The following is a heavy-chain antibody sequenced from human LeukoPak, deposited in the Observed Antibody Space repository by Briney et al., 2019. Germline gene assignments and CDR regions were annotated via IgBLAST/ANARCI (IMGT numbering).Heavy chain of an antibody. CDR3: ARERIAAAEVLAFDI. CDR1: GGSISSYY. J-gene: IGHJ3*02. D-gene: IGHD6-13*01. V-gene: IGHV4-4*07. CDR2: IYTSGST. Sequence: SETLSLTCTVSGGSISSYYWSWIRQPAGKGLEWIGRIYTSGSTNYNPSLKSRVIMSVDTSKNQFSLKLSSVTAADTAVYYCARERIAAAEVLAFDIWGQGTMVTVSS.